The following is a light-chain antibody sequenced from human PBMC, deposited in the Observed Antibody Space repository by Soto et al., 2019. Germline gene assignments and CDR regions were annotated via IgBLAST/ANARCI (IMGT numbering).Light chain of an antibody. CDR2: WAS. CDR1: QSVLYGSKNKSY. Sequence: DIVMTQSPDSLAVSLGERATINCKSSQSVLYGSKNKSYLGWYHQKPGQPPRLLIYWASTRQSGVPDRFSVSGSVTDFTLTISSLQADDVALYYCQQYSSTPPFCQGPKVDI. J-gene: IGKJ1*01. V-gene: IGKV4-1*01. CDR3: QQYSSTPP.